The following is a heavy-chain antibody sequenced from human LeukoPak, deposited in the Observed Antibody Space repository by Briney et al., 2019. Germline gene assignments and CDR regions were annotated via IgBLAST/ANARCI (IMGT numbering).Heavy chain of an antibody. CDR2: ISAFNGKT. CDR1: GYTFTSYG. D-gene: IGHD4-17*01. J-gene: IGHJ6*02. Sequence: GASVKVSCKASGYTFTSYGISWVRKAPGQGLEWMGWISAFNGKTNYAQKLQGRVTMTTDTSTSTAYMELRSLRSDDTAVYYCARGPRLHLMTTVPKSYYYYGMDVWGQGTTVTVSS. CDR3: ARGPRLHLMTTVPKSYYYYGMDV. V-gene: IGHV1-18*01.